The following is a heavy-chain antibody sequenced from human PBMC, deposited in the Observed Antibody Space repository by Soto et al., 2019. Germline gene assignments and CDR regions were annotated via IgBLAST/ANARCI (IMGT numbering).Heavy chain of an antibody. CDR1: GYTFTGYY. CDR2: INPNSGGT. J-gene: IGHJ6*02. V-gene: IGHV1-2*02. CDR3: ARVPGYYYYGMGV. Sequence: ASVKVSCKASGYTFTGYYMHWVRQAPGQGLEWMGWINPNSGGTNYAQKFQGRVTMTRDTSISTAYMELSRLRSDDTAVYYCARVPGYYYYGMGVWGQGTTVTVSS.